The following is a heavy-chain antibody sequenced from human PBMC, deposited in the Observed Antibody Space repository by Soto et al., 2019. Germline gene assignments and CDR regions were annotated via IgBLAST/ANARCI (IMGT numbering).Heavy chain of an antibody. Sequence: PSETLSLTCTVSRGSISSSDWWSWVRQPPGKGLEWIGEIYHSGSTNYNPSLRSRVTISVDKSKNQFSLNLSSVTAADTAVYYCARGSTGFIDPWGQGTLVTVSS. V-gene: IGHV4-4*02. D-gene: IGHD1-1*01. CDR3: ARGSTGFIDP. CDR1: RGSISSSDW. J-gene: IGHJ5*02. CDR2: IYHSGST.